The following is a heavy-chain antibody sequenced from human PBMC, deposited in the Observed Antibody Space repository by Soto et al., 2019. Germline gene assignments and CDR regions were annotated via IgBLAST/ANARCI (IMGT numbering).Heavy chain of an antibody. V-gene: IGHV3-21*01. CDR3: ARVGGYYYYYLDV. Sequence: EVQLVESGGGLVKPGGSLRLSCAASGLTFSSYSMKWVRQAPGKGLEWVSSISSSSSYIYYADSVKGRFTISRDNAKNSLYLQMNSLRAVDPAVYYCARVGGYYYYYLDVWGKGTTVTVSS. J-gene: IGHJ6*03. CDR2: ISSSSSYI. CDR1: GLTFSSYS. D-gene: IGHD2-15*01.